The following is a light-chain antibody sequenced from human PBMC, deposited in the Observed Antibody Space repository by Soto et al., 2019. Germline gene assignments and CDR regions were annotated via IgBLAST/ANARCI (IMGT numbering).Light chain of an antibody. CDR3: ATWDSRLRALL. J-gene: IGLJ2*01. Sequence: QSVLTQPPAVSAAPGQKVTISCSGSSSNIGDNYVSWYQQLPGTAPKLIISDNHKRPSGIPDRFSCSKSGTSATLGITGLQAGDEGDYYCATWDSRLRALLFGGGTKLTV. CDR2: DNH. CDR1: SSNIGDNY. V-gene: IGLV1-51*01.